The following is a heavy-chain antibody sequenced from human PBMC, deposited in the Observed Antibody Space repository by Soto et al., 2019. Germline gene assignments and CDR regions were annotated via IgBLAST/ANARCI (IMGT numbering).Heavy chain of an antibody. V-gene: IGHV3-7*05. J-gene: IGHJ3*02. Sequence: GSLRLSCAASGFTFSSYWMSWVRQAPGKGLEWVANIKQDGSEKYYVDSVKGRFTISRDNAKNSLYLQMNSLRAEDTAVYYCARGHAQDYYYDSSGYPSDAFDIWGQGTMVTVSS. CDR2: IKQDGSEK. CDR3: ARGHAQDYYYDSSGYPSDAFDI. CDR1: GFTFSSYW. D-gene: IGHD3-22*01.